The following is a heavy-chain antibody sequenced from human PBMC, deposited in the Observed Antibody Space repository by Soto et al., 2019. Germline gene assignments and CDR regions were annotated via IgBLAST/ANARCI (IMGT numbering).Heavy chain of an antibody. CDR3: AKDRMGDIVVVPAAKPYYYYMDV. CDR1: GFTFSSYA. CDR2: ISGSGGST. Sequence: GGSLRLSCAASGFTFSSYAMSWVRQAPGKGLEWVSAISGSGGSTYYADSVKGRFTISRDNSKNTLYLQMNSLRAEDTAVYYCAKDRMGDIVVVPAAKPYYYYMDVWDKGTTVTVSS. D-gene: IGHD2-2*01. V-gene: IGHV3-23*01. J-gene: IGHJ6*03.